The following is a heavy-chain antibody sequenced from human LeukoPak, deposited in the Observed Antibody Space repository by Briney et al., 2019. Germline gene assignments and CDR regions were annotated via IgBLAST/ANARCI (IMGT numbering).Heavy chain of an antibody. CDR1: GGSISSYY. D-gene: IGHD3-22*01. CDR3: ARDEGYYDGFDP. Sequence: EPSETLSLTCTVSGGSISSYYWSWIRQPPGKGLEWIGYIYYSGSTNYNPSLKSRVTISVDTSKNRFSLKLSSVTAADTAVYYCARDEGYYDGFDPRGQGTLVTVSS. CDR2: IYYSGST. V-gene: IGHV4-59*01. J-gene: IGHJ5*02.